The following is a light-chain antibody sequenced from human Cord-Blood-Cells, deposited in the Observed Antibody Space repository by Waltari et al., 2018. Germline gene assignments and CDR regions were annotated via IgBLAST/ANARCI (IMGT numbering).Light chain of an antibody. V-gene: IGKV1-39*01. CDR3: QQSYGTGT. Sequence: DIQMTQSPSSLSASVGDRVTITCRASQSISSYLNWYQQKPRKAPKLLIYAASSLQSGVPSRFSGSGSGTDFTLTISSLQPEDFATYYCQQSYGTGTFGGGTKVEIK. CDR2: AAS. J-gene: IGKJ4*01. CDR1: QSISSY.